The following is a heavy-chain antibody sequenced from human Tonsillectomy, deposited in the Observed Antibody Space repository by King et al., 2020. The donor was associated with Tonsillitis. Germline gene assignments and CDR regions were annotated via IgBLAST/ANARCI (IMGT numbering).Heavy chain of an antibody. CDR2: IIPTLGAT. CDR3: ARDPGRGKLGVYLPNWFDP. CDR1: GATFTSFA. D-gene: IGHD2-8*01. Sequence: QLVQSGPEVQKPGSSVKVSCKASGATFTSFAISWVRQAPGQGLEWMGGIIPTLGATKYAQRFQGRVTITADKSTSTAYIELSDLRSEDTAVYYCARDPGRGKLGVYLPNWFDPWGQGTLVTVSS. J-gene: IGHJ5*02. V-gene: IGHV1-69*06.